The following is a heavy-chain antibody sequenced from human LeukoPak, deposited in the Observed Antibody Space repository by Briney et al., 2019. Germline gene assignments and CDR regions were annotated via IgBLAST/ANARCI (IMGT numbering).Heavy chain of an antibody. CDR3: AKDNVGNDYGYIEN. Sequence: GGSLRLSCAAYGFTFDDYAMHWVRQAPGKGLEWVSGINWNTNNIGYADSVKGRFTISRDNAKNSLYLQMNTLKPEDTALYFCAKDNVGNDYGYIENWGQGTLVTVSS. D-gene: IGHD5-12*01. V-gene: IGHV3-9*01. CDR2: INWNTNNI. CDR1: GFTFDDYA. J-gene: IGHJ4*02.